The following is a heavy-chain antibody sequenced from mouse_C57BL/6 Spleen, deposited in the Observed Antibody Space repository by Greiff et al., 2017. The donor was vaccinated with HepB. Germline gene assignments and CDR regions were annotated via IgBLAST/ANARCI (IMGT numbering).Heavy chain of an antibody. CDR1: GYTFTDYY. CDR2: IYPGSGNT. V-gene: IGHV1-76*01. CDR3: ARWGYEGFAY. Sequence: VQLQQSGAELVRPGASVKLSCKASGYTFTDYYINWVKQRPGQGLEWIARIYPGSGNTYYNEKFKGKATLTAEKSSSTAYMQLSSLTSEDSAVYFCARWGYEGFAYWGQGTLVTVSA. J-gene: IGHJ3*01. D-gene: IGHD2-3*01.